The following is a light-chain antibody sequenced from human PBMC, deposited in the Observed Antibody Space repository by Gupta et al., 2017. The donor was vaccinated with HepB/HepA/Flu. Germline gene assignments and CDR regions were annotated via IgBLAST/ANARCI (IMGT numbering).Light chain of an antibody. Sequence: VMTQSPLSLPVTPGEPASISCRSSQSLRHSNGYTYLDWYLQRPGQSLQLLIYLAYNRASAVPDRFAGSGSGTDFTLSITRFEAEDVGVYYCGHSLQTPTFGPGTKVHI. J-gene: IGKJ3*01. CDR1: QSLRHSNGYTY. V-gene: IGKV2-28*01. CDR2: LAY. CDR3: GHSLQTPT.